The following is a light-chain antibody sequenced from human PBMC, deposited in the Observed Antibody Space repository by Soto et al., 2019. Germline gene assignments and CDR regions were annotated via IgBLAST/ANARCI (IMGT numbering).Light chain of an antibody. CDR3: AAWDASLSACV. J-gene: IGLJ1*01. Sequence: QSVLTQPRSVSGSPGQSVTISCTGTNSDIGNYIYVSWYQVHPGKAPKLIIYDVTKRPSGVPDRFSGSKSGNTASLTISGLQAEDEAVYYCAAWDASLSACVFGNGTKLTVL. V-gene: IGLV2-11*01. CDR2: DVT. CDR1: NSDIGNYIY.